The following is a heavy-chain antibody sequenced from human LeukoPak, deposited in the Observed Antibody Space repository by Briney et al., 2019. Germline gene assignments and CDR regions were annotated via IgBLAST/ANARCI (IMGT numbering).Heavy chain of an antibody. J-gene: IGHJ4*02. CDR1: GFTFSSHG. D-gene: IGHD5-24*01. CDR3: AKDRNGYNFEYFGY. V-gene: IGHV3-30*18. CDR2: ISYDGSNK. Sequence: PGGSLRLSCAASGFTFSSHGMHWVRQAPGKGLEWVAVISYDGSNKYYGDSVKGRFTISRDNSKNTLYLQMNSLRAEDTAVYYCAKDRNGYNFEYFGYWGQGTLVTVSS.